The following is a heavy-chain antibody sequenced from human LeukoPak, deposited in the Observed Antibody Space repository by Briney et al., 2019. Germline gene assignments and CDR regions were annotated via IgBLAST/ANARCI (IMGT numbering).Heavy chain of an antibody. V-gene: IGHV3-23*01. D-gene: IGHD2-2*03. J-gene: IGHJ5*02. Sequence: GGSLRLSCAASGFTFSSYAMSWVRQAPGKGLEWVSAISGSGGSTYYADSVKGRFTISRDNSKNTLYLQMNSLRAEDTAVYYCAKDLSLDIVVVPAANPWGQGTLVTASS. CDR2: ISGSGGST. CDR3: AKDLSLDIVVVPAANP. CDR1: GFTFSSYA.